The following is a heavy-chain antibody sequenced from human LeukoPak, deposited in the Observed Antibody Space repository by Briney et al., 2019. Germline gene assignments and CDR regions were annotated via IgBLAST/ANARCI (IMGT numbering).Heavy chain of an antibody. D-gene: IGHD5-18*01. CDR2: NNPSGGST. CDR3: ARDGEVASSYGYYYYYMDV. CDR1: GYTFTTYY. J-gene: IGHJ6*03. Sequence: ASVKVSCKASGYTFTTYYMHWVRQAPGQGLEWMGINNPSGGSTSYAQKFQGRVTMTRDTSTSTVYMELSSLRSEDTAVYYCARDGEVASSYGYYYYYMDVWGKGTTVTVSS. V-gene: IGHV1-46*01.